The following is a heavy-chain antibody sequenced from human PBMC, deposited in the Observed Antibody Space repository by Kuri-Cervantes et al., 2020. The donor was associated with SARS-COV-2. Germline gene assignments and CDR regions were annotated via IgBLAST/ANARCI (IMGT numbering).Heavy chain of an antibody. D-gene: IGHD6-19*01. J-gene: IGHJ6*02. Sequence: LSLTCAASGFTFSSYSMNWVRQAPGKGLEWVSSISSSSSYIYYADSVKGRFTISRDNAKNSLYLQMNSLRDEDTAVYYCARDERTAVAGTNYYYGMDVWGQGTTVTVSS. CDR3: ARDERTAVAGTNYYYGMDV. CDR2: ISSSSSYI. V-gene: IGHV3-21*01. CDR1: GFTFSSYS.